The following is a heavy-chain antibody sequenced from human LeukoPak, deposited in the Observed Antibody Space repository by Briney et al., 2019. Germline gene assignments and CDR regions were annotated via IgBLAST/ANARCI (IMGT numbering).Heavy chain of an antibody. J-gene: IGHJ4*02. V-gene: IGHV3-9*01. D-gene: IGHD6-13*01. Sequence: RSLRLSCAASGFTFDDYAMHWVRQAPGKGLEWVSGISWNSGAIGYADSVKGRFTISRDNAKNSLSLQMNSLGAEDTALYYCAKGHRGSSWYYFDYWGQGTLVTVSS. CDR3: AKGHRGSSWYYFDY. CDR1: GFTFDDYA. CDR2: ISWNSGAI.